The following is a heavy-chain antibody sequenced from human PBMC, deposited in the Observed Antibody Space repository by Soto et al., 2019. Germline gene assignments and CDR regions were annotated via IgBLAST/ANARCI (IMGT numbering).Heavy chain of an antibody. D-gene: IGHD1-26*01. Sequence: GASVKVCCKASGGTFSSYAIRWVRQAPGQGLEWMGGIIPIFGTANYAQKFQGRVTITADKSTSTAYMELSSLRSEDTAVYYCARIVGATDNFDYWGHGTQVTVSS. CDR1: GGTFSSYA. CDR3: ARIVGATDNFDY. J-gene: IGHJ4*01. CDR2: IIPIFGTA. V-gene: IGHV1-69*06.